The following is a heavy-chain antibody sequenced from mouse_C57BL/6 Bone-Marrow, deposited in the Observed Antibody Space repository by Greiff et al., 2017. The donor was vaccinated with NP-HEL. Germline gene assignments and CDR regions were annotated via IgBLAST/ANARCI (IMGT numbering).Heavy chain of an antibody. J-gene: IGHJ3*01. CDR1: GFTFSDAW. CDR2: IRNKANNHAT. V-gene: IGHV6-6*01. CDR3: TRGPPFAY. Sequence: EVKVEESGGGLVQPGGSMKLSCAASGFTFSDAWMDWVRQSPENGLEWVAEIRNKANNHATYYAESVKGRFTISRDDSKSSVYLQMNSLRAEDTGIYYCTRGPPFAYWGQGTLVTVSA.